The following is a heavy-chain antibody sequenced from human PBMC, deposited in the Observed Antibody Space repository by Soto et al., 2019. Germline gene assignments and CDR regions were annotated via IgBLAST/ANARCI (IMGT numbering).Heavy chain of an antibody. CDR2: IYYSGSS. J-gene: IGHJ4*02. V-gene: IGHV4-59*11. CDR1: GGSISSHY. CDR3: ARTISGYYFDY. D-gene: IGHD3-22*01. Sequence: SETLSLTCSVSGGSISSHYWSWIRQPPGKGLEWIGYIYYSGSSNYKPSLKSRVTISLDSSKNQFSLKLSSVTDADTAVYYCARTISGYYFDYWGQGTLVTVSS.